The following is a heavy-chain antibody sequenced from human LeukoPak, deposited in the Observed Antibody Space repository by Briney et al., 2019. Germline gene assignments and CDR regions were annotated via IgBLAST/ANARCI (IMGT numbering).Heavy chain of an antibody. CDR1: GGSISSYY. D-gene: IGHD1-26*01. CDR2: IYYSGST. J-gene: IGHJ3*02. CDR3: ARDRGLENLVWDDAFDI. V-gene: IGHV4-59*01. Sequence: PETLSLTCTVSGGSISSYYWSWIRQPPGKGLEWIGYIYYSGSTNYNPSLKSRVTISVDTSKNQFSLKLSSVTAADTAVYYCARDRGLENLVWDDAFDIWGQGTMVTVSS.